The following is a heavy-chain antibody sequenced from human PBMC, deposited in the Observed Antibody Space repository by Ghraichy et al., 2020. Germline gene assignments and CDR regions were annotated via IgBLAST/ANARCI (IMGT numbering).Heavy chain of an antibody. Sequence: GGSLRLSCAASGFTFSSYAMSWVRQAPGKGLEWVSAISGSGGSTYYADSVKGRFTISRDNSKNTLYLQMNSLRAEDTAVYYSIAVAVTEEYYFDYWGQGTLVTVSS. CDR1: GFTFSSYA. D-gene: IGHD6-19*01. CDR3: IAVAVTEEYYFDY. CDR2: ISGSGGST. J-gene: IGHJ4*02. V-gene: IGHV3-23*01.